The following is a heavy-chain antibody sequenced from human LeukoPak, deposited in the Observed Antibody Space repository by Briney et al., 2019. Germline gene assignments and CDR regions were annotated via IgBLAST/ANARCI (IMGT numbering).Heavy chain of an antibody. D-gene: IGHD3-10*01. CDR1: GFTFSSYS. CDR3: AGHSGSYSLGIDY. CDR2: ISSSSSYI. Sequence: PGGSLRLSCAASGFTFSSYSMNWVRQAPGKGLEWVSYISSSSSYIYYADSVKGRFTISRDNAKNSLYLQMNSLRAEDTAVYYCAGHSGSYSLGIDYWGQGTLVTVSS. J-gene: IGHJ4*02. V-gene: IGHV3-21*05.